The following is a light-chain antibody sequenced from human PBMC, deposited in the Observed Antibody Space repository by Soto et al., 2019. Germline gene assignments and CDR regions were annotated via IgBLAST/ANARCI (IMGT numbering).Light chain of an antibody. CDR1: XXXSSYA. J-gene: IGLJ2*01. Sequence: QPVLTQSPSASASLGXXVKLTCTXXXXXSSYAIAWHQQQPEKGPRYLMKLNSDGSHSKGDGIPDRFSGSSSGAERYLTISSLQSEDEADYYCQTWGTGIVVFGGGTKLTVL. CDR2: LNSDGSH. CDR3: QTWGTGIVV. V-gene: IGLV4-69*01.